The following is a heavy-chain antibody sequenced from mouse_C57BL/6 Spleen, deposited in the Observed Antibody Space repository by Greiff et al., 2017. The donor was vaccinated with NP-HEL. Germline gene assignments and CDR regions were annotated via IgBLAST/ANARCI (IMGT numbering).Heavy chain of an antibody. J-gene: IGHJ4*01. D-gene: IGHD2-2*01. CDR1: GYTFTSYW. CDR2: IHPNSGST. V-gene: IGHV1-64*01. Sequence: QVQLQQPGAELVKPGASVKLSCKASGYTFTSYWMHWVKQRPGQGLEWIGMIHPNSGSTNYNEKFKSKATLTVDKSSSTAYMQLSSLTSEDSAVYYCARIPYGDDAMDYWGQGTSVTVSS. CDR3: ARIPYGDDAMDY.